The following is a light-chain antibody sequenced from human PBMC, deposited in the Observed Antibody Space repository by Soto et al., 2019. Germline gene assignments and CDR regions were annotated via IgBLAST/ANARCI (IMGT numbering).Light chain of an antibody. CDR1: SSDIGAYNY. CDR2: GVT. Sequence: QSVLTQPASVSGSPGQSITISCTGTSSDIGAYNYVSWYQQYPGKAPKLMIYGVTNRPSGVSNRFSGSKSGNTASLTISGLQAEDEADYYCCSYTRTSNHYFFGSGTKVTVL. CDR3: CSYTRTSNHYF. V-gene: IGLV2-14*01. J-gene: IGLJ1*01.